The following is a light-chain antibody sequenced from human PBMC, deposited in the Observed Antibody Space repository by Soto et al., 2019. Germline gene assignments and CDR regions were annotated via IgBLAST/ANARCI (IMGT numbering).Light chain of an antibody. CDR3: QQYNNWPPT. J-gene: IGKJ1*01. V-gene: IGKV3-15*01. CDR2: GAS. CDR1: QSVSSN. Sequence: EIVMTQSPATLSVSPGERATLSCRASQSVSSNLAWYQKIPGQAPRLLIYGASYGASTTGIPAKFSGSGSGTEFTLTISSLQSEDFAVYYCQQYNNWPPTFGQGTKVEI.